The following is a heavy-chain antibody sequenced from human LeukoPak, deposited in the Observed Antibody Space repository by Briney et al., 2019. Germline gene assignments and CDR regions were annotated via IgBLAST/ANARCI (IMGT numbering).Heavy chain of an antibody. J-gene: IGHJ4*02. CDR1: GGSISSYY. V-gene: IGHV4-59*01. CDR2: IYYSGGT. Sequence: SETLSLTCTVSGGSISSYYWSWIRQPPGKGLEWIGYIYYSGGTNYNPSLKSRVTISVDTSKNQFSLKLSSVTAADTAVYYCARGGPNSGSFPFNYWGQGTLVTVSS. D-gene: IGHD1-26*01. CDR3: ARGGPNSGSFPFNY.